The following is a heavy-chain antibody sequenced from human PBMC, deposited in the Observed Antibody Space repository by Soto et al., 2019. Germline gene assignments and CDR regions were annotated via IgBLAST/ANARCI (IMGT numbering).Heavy chain of an antibody. CDR2: IYFNGNT. J-gene: IGHJ4*02. CDR3: ARQGSY. Sequence: QLQLQESGPGLVKPSETLSLTCTVSGVSISDTSYYWGWIRQPPGKGLEWIGTIYFNGNTFYNPSLKSRLTISVDTSSNQFSLRLTSATAADTAVYYCARQGSYWGQGTLVAVSS. CDR1: GVSISDTSYY. V-gene: IGHV4-39*01.